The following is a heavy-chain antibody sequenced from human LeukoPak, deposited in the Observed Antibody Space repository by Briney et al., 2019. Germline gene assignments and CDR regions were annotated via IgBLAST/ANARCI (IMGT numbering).Heavy chain of an antibody. CDR3: AKVSDYYYYYGMDV. CDR2: ISYDGSNK. J-gene: IGHJ6*02. CDR1: GFTFSGYG. Sequence: GGSLRLSCAASGFTFSGYGMHWVRQAPGKGPEWVAGISYDGSNKYYADSVKGRFTISRDNSKNTLYLQMNSLRAEDTAVYYCAKVSDYYYYYGMDVWGQGTTVTVSS. V-gene: IGHV3-30*18.